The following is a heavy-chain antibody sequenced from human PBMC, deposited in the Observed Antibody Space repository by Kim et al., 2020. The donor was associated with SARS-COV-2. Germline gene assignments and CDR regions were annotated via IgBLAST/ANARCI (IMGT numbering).Heavy chain of an antibody. Sequence: GGSLRLSCAASGFTFSSYEMNWVRQAPGKGLEWVSYISSSGSTIYYADSVKGRFTISRDNAKNSLYLQMNSLRAEDTAVYYCAGETGSFDPWGQGTLVTVSS. CDR1: GFTFSSYE. CDR2: ISSSGSTI. CDR3: AGETGSFDP. J-gene: IGHJ5*02. V-gene: IGHV3-48*03. D-gene: IGHD1-1*01.